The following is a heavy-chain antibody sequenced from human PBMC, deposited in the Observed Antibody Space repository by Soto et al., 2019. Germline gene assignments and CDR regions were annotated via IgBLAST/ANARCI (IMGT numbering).Heavy chain of an antibody. J-gene: IGHJ6*02. V-gene: IGHV1-18*04. CDR3: AAASLLYCSSTSCSRTPYYYGMDV. D-gene: IGHD2-2*01. CDR2: ISAYNGNT. CDR1: GYTFTSYG. Sequence: GASVKVSCKASGYTFTSYGISWVRQAPGQGLEWMGWISAYNGNTNYAQKLQGRVTMTTDTSTSTAYMELSRLRSDDTAVYYCAAASLLYCSSTSCSRTPYYYGMDVWGQGTTVTVSS.